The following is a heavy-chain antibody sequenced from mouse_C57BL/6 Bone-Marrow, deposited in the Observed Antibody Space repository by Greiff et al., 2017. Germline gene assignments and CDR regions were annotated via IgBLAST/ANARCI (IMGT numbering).Heavy chain of an antibody. J-gene: IGHJ4*01. Sequence: VKLVESGAELARPGASVKLSCKASGYTFTSYGISWVKQRTGQGLEWIGEIYPRSGNTYYNEKFKGKATLTADKSSSTAYMELRSLTSEDTAVYFCARRAGTSYAMDYWGQGTSVTVSS. D-gene: IGHD3-3*01. CDR2: IYPRSGNT. CDR1: GYTFTSYG. CDR3: ARRAGTSYAMDY. V-gene: IGHV1-81*01.